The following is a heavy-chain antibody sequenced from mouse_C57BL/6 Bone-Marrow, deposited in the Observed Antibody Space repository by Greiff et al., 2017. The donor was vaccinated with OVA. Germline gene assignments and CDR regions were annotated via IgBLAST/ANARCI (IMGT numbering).Heavy chain of an antibody. Sequence: VQLQESGAELVKPGASVKLSCKASGYTFTEYTIHWVKQRSGQGLEWIGWFYPGSGSIKYNEKFKDKATLTADKSSSTVYMELSRMTSEDSAVYVCAGRVYYGYGGAWFAYWGQGTLVTVSA. J-gene: IGHJ3*01. V-gene: IGHV1-62-2*01. CDR3: AGRVYYGYGGAWFAY. D-gene: IGHD2-2*01. CDR1: GYTFTEYT. CDR2: FYPGSGSI.